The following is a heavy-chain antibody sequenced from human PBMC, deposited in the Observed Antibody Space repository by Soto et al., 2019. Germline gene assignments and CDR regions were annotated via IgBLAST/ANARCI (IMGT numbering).Heavy chain of an antibody. CDR2: ISSSSSTI. D-gene: IGHD1-26*01. CDR1: GFTFSSYS. CDR3: AKDLSGSQYEVYFGYGMDV. J-gene: IGHJ6*02. Sequence: GGSLRLSCAASGFTFSSYSMNWVRQAPGKGLEWVSYISSSSSTIYYADPVKGRFTISRDNSKNTLYLQMNSLRAEDTAVYYCAKDLSGSQYEVYFGYGMDVWGQGTTVTVSS. V-gene: IGHV3-48*01.